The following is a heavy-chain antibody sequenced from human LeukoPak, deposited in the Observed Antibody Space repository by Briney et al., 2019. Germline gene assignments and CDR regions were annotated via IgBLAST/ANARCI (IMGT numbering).Heavy chain of an antibody. J-gene: IGHJ4*02. V-gene: IGHV1-24*01. CDR3: VIRGYSYGYFDY. CDR2: FDPEDGET. CDR1: GYTLTELS. Sequence: GASVKVSCKVSGYTLTELSMHWVRQAPGKGLEWMGGFDPEDGETIYAQKFQGRVTMTEDTSTDTAYMELSSLRSEDTAVYYCVIRGYSYGYFDYWGQGTLVTASS. D-gene: IGHD5-18*01.